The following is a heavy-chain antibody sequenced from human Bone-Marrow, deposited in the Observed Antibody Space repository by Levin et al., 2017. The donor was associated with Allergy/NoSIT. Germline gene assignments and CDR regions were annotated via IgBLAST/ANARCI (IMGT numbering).Heavy chain of an antibody. CDR1: GFTFSDHY. CDR3: ARDYYDSGTYYNDY. D-gene: IGHD3-22*01. Sequence: LSLTCAASGFTFSDHYMDWVRQAPGKGLEWVGRSRNKANSYTTEYAASVKGRFTISRDDSKKSLYLQMNSLKTEDTAVYYCARDYYDSGTYYNDYWGQGTLVTVSS. CDR2: SRNKANSYTT. V-gene: IGHV3-72*01. J-gene: IGHJ4*02.